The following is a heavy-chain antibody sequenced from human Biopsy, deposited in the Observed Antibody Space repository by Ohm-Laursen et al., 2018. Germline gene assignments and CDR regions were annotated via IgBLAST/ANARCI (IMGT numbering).Heavy chain of an antibody. CDR1: GFTLNDHA. CDR2: INANGGST. Sequence: SLRLSCTASGFTLNDHAMHWVRQAPGKGLEWVSGINANGGSTYYADSVKGRFTISRDNAKNTLYLQMNSLRSGDTAVYFCANLGVLGVPGTCGGRGSDVWGQGTPVTVSS. V-gene: IGHV3-9*01. CDR3: ANLGVLGVPGTCGGRGSDV. D-gene: IGHD3-3*01. J-gene: IGHJ6*02.